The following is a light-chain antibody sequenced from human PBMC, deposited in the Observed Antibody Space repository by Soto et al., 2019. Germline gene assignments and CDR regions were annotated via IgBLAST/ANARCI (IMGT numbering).Light chain of an antibody. Sequence: EIVLTQSPGTLALSPGERATLSCRASQSVSSSYLAWYQQKPGQAPRLLIYGASSRATGIPDRFSGSGSGTDFILIISRLEPEDFAMYYCQQYGSSPITFGQGTRLEIK. V-gene: IGKV3-20*01. CDR3: QQYGSSPIT. CDR1: QSVSSSY. J-gene: IGKJ5*01. CDR2: GAS.